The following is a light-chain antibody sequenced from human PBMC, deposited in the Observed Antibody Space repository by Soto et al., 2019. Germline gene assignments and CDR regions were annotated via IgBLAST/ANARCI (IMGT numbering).Light chain of an antibody. V-gene: IGKV3-11*01. J-gene: IGKJ4*01. Sequence: EIVLTQSPATLTLSPGARATLSCRASQSVSSYLAWYQQKPGHAPRLLIYDASNRATGIPARFSGSGSVTDFTLTISSLEPEDFAVYYCQQRSNWPPLTFGGGTKLEIK. CDR1: QSVSSY. CDR2: DAS. CDR3: QQRSNWPPLT.